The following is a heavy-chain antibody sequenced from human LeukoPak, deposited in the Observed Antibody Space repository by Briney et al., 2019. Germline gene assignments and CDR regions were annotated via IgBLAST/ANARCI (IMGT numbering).Heavy chain of an antibody. V-gene: IGHV3-23*01. CDR1: GFTFNNYG. D-gene: IGHD5-12*01. CDR3: TTGFRSGYVVY. J-gene: IGHJ4*02. Sequence: GGTLRLSCAASGFTFNNYGMSWVRQAPGKGLEWVSGISGSGRSTYYADSVKGRFTISRDNSKNTLYLQMNSLRAEDTAAYYCTTGFRSGYVVYWGQGTLVTVSS. CDR2: ISGSGRST.